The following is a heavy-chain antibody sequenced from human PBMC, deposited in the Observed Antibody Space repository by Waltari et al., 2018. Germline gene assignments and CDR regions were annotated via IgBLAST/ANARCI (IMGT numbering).Heavy chain of an antibody. CDR3: ARGVLGDLSPYFDY. CDR1: GGSISSGAYY. CDR2: ICYIGTT. D-gene: IGHD3-16*02. J-gene: IGHJ4*02. V-gene: IGHV4-31*03. Sequence: QVQLQESGPGLVKPSQTLSLTCTVSGGSISSGAYYWSWIRHHPGTGLEWIGYICYIGTTYYNPSLEIRITISLDTSKNQFSLKLSSVTAADTAVYYCARGVLGDLSPYFDYWGQGILVTVSS.